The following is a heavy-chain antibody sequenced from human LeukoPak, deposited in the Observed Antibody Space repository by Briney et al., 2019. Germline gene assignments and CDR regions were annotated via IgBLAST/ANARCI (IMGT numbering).Heavy chain of an antibody. V-gene: IGHV4-61*02. D-gene: IGHD2-8*01. CDR1: GGSISSGSYY. CDR3: ARDLMQPLRYFDY. J-gene: IGHJ4*02. Sequence: PSETLSLTCTVSGGSISSGSYYWSWIRQPAGKGLEWIGRIYASGITNYNPSLKSRVTISVDTSENQFSLQLNSVTPEDTAVYYCARDLMQPLRYFDYWGQGTLVTVSS. CDR2: IYASGIT.